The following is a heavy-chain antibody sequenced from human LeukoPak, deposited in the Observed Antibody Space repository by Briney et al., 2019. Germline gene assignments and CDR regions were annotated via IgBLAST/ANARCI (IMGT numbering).Heavy chain of an antibody. CDR3: AREEGATDAFDI. D-gene: IGHD1-26*01. V-gene: IGHV1-2*02. CDR1: GYTLTGYY. J-gene: IGHJ3*02. CDR2: INPNSGGT. Sequence: GASVKVSCKASGYTLTGYYMHWVRQAPGQGLEWMGWINPNSGGTNYAQKFQGRVTMTRDTSISTAYMELSRLRSDDTAVYYCAREEGATDAFDIWGQGTMVTVSS.